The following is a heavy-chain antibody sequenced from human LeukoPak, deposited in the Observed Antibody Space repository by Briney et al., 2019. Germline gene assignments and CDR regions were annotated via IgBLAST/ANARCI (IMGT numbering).Heavy chain of an antibody. CDR1: GFTFSSYV. J-gene: IGHJ3*02. D-gene: IGHD6-13*01. CDR2: IWFDGNNK. CDR3: ASARLTSSWTAFDI. Sequence: GGSLRLSCAASGFTFSSYVMHWVRQAPGKGLEWVTIIWFDGNNKCYADSVKGRFTISRDNSKNTLYLQMNSLRAEDTAVYYCASARLTSSWTAFDIWGQGTMVTVSS. V-gene: IGHV3-33*01.